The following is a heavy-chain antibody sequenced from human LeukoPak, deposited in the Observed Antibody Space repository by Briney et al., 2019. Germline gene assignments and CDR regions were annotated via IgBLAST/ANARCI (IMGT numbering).Heavy chain of an antibody. CDR3: ARAGYSNRWDGVDY. Sequence: RGESLKISCKGSGYTFTNYWIGWVRQMPGKGLEFMGIIYPGDSDTRYSPSFQGQVTISVDKSINTAYLQWSSLKASDSAMYYCARAGYSNRWDGVDYWGQGTLVTDSS. D-gene: IGHD2/OR15-2a*01. CDR2: IYPGDSDT. V-gene: IGHV5-51*01. J-gene: IGHJ4*02. CDR1: GYTFTNYW.